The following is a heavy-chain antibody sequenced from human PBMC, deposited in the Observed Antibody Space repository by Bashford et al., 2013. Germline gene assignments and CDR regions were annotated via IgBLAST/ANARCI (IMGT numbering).Heavy chain of an antibody. Sequence: WVRQAPGQSLEWMGWISPANGYTKASQRFQDRVTFTRDISASTAYMELTGLQFADTAVYYCARDHHERWELIDWGQGTLVTVSS. CDR2: ISPANGYT. CDR3: ARDHHERWELID. J-gene: IGHJ4*02. D-gene: IGHD1-26*01. V-gene: IGHV1-3*01.